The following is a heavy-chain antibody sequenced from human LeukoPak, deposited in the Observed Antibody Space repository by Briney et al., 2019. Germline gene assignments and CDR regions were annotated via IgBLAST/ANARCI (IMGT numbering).Heavy chain of an antibody. J-gene: IGHJ4*01. Sequence: WGSAFLFGAASGFTFSSYSMNWVRQAPGKGLEWVSSISSSSRYIYLADSVQGRFTISRDKAKNSLYLQMNSLRAEETAVYYCARGTPVFDYW. CDR3: ARGTPVFDY. V-gene: IGHV3-21*01. CDR1: GFTFSSYS. CDR2: ISSSSRYI.